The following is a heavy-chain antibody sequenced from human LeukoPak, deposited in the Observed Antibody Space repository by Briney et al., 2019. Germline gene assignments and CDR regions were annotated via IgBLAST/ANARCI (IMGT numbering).Heavy chain of an antibody. D-gene: IGHD2-15*01. V-gene: IGHV4-59*08. Sequence: SETLSLTCKVSGDSIRSDYWSWVRQPPGKGVEWMGNINYGGSINYNPSLKGRVTILVDTSKNQISLRLTSVTATDTAVYYCARLDCSADTCYNYWGQGTLVAVSS. CDR3: ARLDCSADTCYNY. CDR2: INYGGSI. J-gene: IGHJ4*02. CDR1: GDSIRSDY.